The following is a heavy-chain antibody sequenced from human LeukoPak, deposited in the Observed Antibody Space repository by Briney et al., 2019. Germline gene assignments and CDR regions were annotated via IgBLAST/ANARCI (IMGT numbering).Heavy chain of an antibody. CDR3: ATTRPYGTTWAGAFED. CDR1: GFTFSSYA. D-gene: IGHD6-19*01. J-gene: IGHJ4*02. CDR2: ISSSGSYI. V-gene: IGHV3-21*04. Sequence: GGSLRLSCAASGFTFSSYAIQWVRQAPGKGLEWVSSISSSGSYIYYADSVKGRFTISRDNAKNSLDLQMNSLRAEDTAVYYCATTRPYGTTWAGAFEDWGQGIPVTVSS.